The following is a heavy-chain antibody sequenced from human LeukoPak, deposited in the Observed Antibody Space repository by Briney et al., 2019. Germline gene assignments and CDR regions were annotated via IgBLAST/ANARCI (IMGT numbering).Heavy chain of an antibody. Sequence: GGSLRLSCAASGFTFSSYTIHWVRQAPGKGLECVAVISSDGTNKYYADSVKGRFTISRDNSKNTLYLQMSSLRAEDTAVYYCARGAYEIVVVTAPTYWGQGTLVTVSS. V-gene: IGHV3-30-3*01. CDR3: ARGAYEIVVVTAPTY. CDR2: ISSDGTNK. J-gene: IGHJ4*02. D-gene: IGHD2-21*02. CDR1: GFTFSSYT.